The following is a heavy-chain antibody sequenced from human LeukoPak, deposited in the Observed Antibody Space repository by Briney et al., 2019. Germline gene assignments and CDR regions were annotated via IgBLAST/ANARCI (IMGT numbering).Heavy chain of an antibody. D-gene: IGHD6-6*01. Sequence: GESLKISCKGSGNSFTNYWIGWVRQMPRKGLEWMGIIYPDDSDTRYSPSFQGQVTISADKSITTAYLQWSSLKASDTAMYYCARHVAYSSSSSWFDSWGQGTLVTVSS. CDR1: GNSFTNYW. V-gene: IGHV5-51*01. CDR3: ARHVAYSSSSSWFDS. CDR2: IYPDDSDT. J-gene: IGHJ5*01.